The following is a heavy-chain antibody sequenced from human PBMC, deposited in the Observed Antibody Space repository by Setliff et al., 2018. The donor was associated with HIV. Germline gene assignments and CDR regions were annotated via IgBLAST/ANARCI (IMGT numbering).Heavy chain of an antibody. V-gene: IGHV3-11*01. J-gene: IGHJ6*04. CDR1: GTDLNVGY. CDR2: ISNSSHDI. CDR3: VKDGTPIGRYYQYFHV. D-gene: IGHD1-26*01. Sequence: PGGSLRLSCVASGTDLNVGYMSWIRQAPGKGPEWVSYISNSSHDIAYLDSVKGRFTISRDNANNSLFLEMNNLRPEDTAFYYCVKDGTPIGRYYQYFHVWGEGIMVTVSS.